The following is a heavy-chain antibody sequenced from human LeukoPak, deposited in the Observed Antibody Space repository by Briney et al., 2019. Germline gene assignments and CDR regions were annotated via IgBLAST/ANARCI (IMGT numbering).Heavy chain of an antibody. CDR2: IKQDGSEK. CDR3: ARAGWYYYDSSSYMDV. Sequence: GGSLRLSCAASGFTFSSYWMSWVRQAPGKGLEWVANIKQDGSEKYYVDSVKGRFTISRDNAKNSLYPQMNSLRAEDTAVYYCARAGWYYYDSSSYMDVWGKGTTVTVSS. V-gene: IGHV3-7*01. J-gene: IGHJ6*03. D-gene: IGHD3-22*01. CDR1: GFTFSSYW.